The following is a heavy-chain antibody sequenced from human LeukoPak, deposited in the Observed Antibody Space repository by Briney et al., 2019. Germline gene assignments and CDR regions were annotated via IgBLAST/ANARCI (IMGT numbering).Heavy chain of an antibody. CDR2: IYYTGST. J-gene: IGHJ4*02. V-gene: IGHV4-59*08. Sequence: SSETLSLTCTISGGSISSYYWSWIRQPPGKGLEWIGYIYYTGSTNHNPSLKSRVTISVDTSKNQFSLKLSSVTAADTAVYYCARGAGFGEFQTGTHYDYWGQGTLVTVSS. D-gene: IGHD3-10*01. CDR3: ARGAGFGEFQTGTHYDY. CDR1: GGSISSYY.